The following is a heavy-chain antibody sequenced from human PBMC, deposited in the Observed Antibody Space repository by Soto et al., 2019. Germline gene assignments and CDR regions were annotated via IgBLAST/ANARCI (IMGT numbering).Heavy chain of an antibody. Sequence: GASVKVSCKASGYTFTSYYMHWVRQAPGQGLEWMGIINPSGGSTSYAQKFQGRVTMTRDTSTSTVYMELSSLRSEDTAVYYCARDQRSRGSGWPPHYYYYYYGMDVWGRGTTVTVSS. CDR2: INPSGGST. CDR3: ARDQRSRGSGWPPHYYYYYYGMDV. J-gene: IGHJ6*02. D-gene: IGHD6-19*01. V-gene: IGHV1-46*01. CDR1: GYTFTSYY.